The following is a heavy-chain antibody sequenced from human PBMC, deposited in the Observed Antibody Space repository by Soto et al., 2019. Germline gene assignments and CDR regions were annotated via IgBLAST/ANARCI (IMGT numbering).Heavy chain of an antibody. J-gene: IGHJ4*02. Sequence: VGSLRLSCAASGFTFSSYAMSWVRQAPVKGLEWVSAISGSGGSTYYADSVKGRFTISRDNSKNTLYLQMNSLRAEDTAVYYCAKALYYYDSRGYFDYWGQGTLVTVSS. CDR1: GFTFSSYA. V-gene: IGHV3-23*01. CDR2: ISGSGGST. CDR3: AKALYYYDSRGYFDY. D-gene: IGHD3-22*01.